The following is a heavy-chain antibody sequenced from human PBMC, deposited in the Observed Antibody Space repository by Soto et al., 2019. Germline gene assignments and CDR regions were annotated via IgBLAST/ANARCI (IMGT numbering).Heavy chain of an antibody. CDR3: ARDPLESHRTWFDP. Sequence: EVQLVESGGGLVQPGGSLRLSCAASGFTFSSYSMNWVRQAPGKGLEWVSYISSSSSTIYYADSVKGRFTISRDNAKNSLYRQMNSLKAEDTAVDYCARDPLESHRTWFDPWGQGTLVTVSS. CDR2: ISSSSSTI. J-gene: IGHJ5*02. CDR1: GFTFSSYS. V-gene: IGHV3-48*01.